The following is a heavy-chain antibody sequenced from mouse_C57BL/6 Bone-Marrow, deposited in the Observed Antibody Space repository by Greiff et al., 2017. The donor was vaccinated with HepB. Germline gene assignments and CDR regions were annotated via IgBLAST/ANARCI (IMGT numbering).Heavy chain of an antibody. CDR1: GFTLGSFA. CDR3: ARGDYYGSSYVAY. D-gene: IGHD1-1*01. Sequence: EVRLVKSGGGLVKPGGSLKLSCAASGFTLGSFAISWVRQTPEKRLEWVATISDGGSYTYYPDNVKGRFTISRDNAKNNLYLQMSHLKSEDTAMYYCARGDYYGSSYVAYWGQGTLVTVSA. CDR2: ISDGGSYT. V-gene: IGHV5-4*03. J-gene: IGHJ3*01.